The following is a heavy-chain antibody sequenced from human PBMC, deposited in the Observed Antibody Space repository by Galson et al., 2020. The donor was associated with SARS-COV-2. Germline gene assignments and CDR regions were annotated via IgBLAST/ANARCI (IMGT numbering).Heavy chain of an antibody. Sequence: GESLKISCAASGFTFSGFWMSWFRQAPGKGLEWVANINQDGSEKHYVGSVKGRFTISRDNAKNSLYLQMNSLRAGDTAVYYCARERFFDWPYAFDFWGQGTVVTVSS. V-gene: IGHV3-7*03. J-gene: IGHJ3*01. D-gene: IGHD3-9*01. CDR2: INQDGSEK. CDR3: ARERFFDWPYAFDF. CDR1: GFTFSGFW.